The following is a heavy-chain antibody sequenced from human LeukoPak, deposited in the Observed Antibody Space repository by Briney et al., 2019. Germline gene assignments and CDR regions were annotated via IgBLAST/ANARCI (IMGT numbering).Heavy chain of an antibody. CDR1: GGSISSYY. CDR3: ARRKQQHYGMDV. CDR2: IYYSGST. Sequence: SETLSLTCTVSGGSISSYYWSWIRQPPGKGLEWLGYIYYSGSTNYNPSLKSRVTISVDTSKNQFSLKLSSVTAADTAVYYCARRKQQHYGMDVWGQGTTVTVSS. D-gene: IGHD6-13*01. J-gene: IGHJ6*02. V-gene: IGHV4-59*08.